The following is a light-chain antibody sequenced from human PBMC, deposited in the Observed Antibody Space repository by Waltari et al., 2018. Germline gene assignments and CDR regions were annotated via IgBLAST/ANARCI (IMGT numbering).Light chain of an antibody. V-gene: IGKV1-39*01. CDR2: GAS. Sequence: DIQMTQSPSSLSASVGDEVTINGRASRSISSYLNWYQQKPGKSPKVLIYGASNRQSGVPSRFSGSGFGTDFTLTISSLQPEDFATFYCQQSFSPPWTFGQGTKVEIK. CDR1: RSISSY. J-gene: IGKJ1*01. CDR3: QQSFSPPWT.